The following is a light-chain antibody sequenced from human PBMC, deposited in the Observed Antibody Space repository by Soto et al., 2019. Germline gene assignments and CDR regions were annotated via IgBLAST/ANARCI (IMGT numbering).Light chain of an antibody. CDR2: GAS. CDR3: QQYGSSPPFT. V-gene: IGKV3-20*01. J-gene: IGKJ3*01. CDR1: QTVRNNY. Sequence: EFVLTQSPGTLSLSPGERATLSCRASQTVRNNYLAWYQQKPGQAPRLLIYGASTRATGIPDRFSGSGSGTDFTLTISRLEPEDFAVYYCQQYGSSPPFTFGPGTKVDIK.